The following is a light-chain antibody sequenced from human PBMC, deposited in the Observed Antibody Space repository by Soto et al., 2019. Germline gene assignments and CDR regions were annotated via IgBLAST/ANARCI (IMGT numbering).Light chain of an antibody. V-gene: IGKV3-11*01. J-gene: IGKJ1*01. CDR2: DAS. Sequence: EIVLTQSPATLSLSPGEGATLSSRSSQSVSSYLAWYQQKPGQAPRLLIYDASNRATGIPVRFSGSGSGTEFTLTISSLQSEDFGVYYCQQNKDWPGTFGQGTKVDIK. CDR1: QSVSSY. CDR3: QQNKDWPGT.